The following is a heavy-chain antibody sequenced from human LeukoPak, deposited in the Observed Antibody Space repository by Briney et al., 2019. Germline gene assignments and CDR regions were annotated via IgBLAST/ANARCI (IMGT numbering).Heavy chain of an antibody. CDR1: GFTFSNYG. J-gene: IGHJ6*03. V-gene: IGHV3-23*01. CDR3: AKGADYEIYYYYYYMDV. D-gene: IGHD4-17*01. Sequence: GSLRLSCVASGFTFSNYGMSWVRQAPGKGLEWVSGIGGSGGSTHYADSVKGRFTISRDKSKNTLYLQLNSLRAEDTAVYYCAKGADYEIYYYYYYMDVWGKGTTVTVSS. CDR2: IGGSGGST.